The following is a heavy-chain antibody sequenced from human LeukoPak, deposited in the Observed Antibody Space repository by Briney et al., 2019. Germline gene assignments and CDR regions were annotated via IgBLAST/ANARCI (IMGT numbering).Heavy chain of an antibody. J-gene: IGHJ4*02. CDR3: ARSTVTMIDDY. CDR2: IYYSGST. V-gene: IGHV4-31*03. CDR1: GGSISSGGYY. D-gene: IGHD3-22*01. Sequence: SETLSLTCTVSGGSISSGGYYWSWIRQHPGKGLEWIGYIYYSGSTYYNPSLKSRVTISVDTSKNQFSLKLSSVTAADTAVYYCARSTVTMIDDYWGQGTLVTVSS.